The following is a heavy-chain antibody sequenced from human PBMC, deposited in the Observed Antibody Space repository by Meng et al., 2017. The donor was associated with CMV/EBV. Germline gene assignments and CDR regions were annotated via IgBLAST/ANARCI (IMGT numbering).Heavy chain of an antibody. D-gene: IGHD6-13*01. V-gene: IGHV1-2*02. CDR3: ARDLTPLGGQKEQQLENDY. J-gene: IGHJ4*02. CDR2: INPNSGGT. CDR1: GYTFTGYY. Sequence: ASVKVSCKASGYTFTGYYMHWVQQAPGQGLEWMGWINPNSGGTNYAQKFQGRVTMTRDTSISTAYMELSRLRSDDTAVYYCARDLTPLGGQKEQQLENDYWGQGTLVTVSS.